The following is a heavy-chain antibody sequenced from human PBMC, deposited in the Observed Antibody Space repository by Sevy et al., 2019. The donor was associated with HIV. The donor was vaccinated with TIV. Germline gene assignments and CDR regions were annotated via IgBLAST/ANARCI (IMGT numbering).Heavy chain of an antibody. Sequence: GGSLRLSCAASGFTFSDYGMNWFRQAPGRGLEWVAVISYDGSNKYYSDSVKGRFTISRDNSKDTLILQMNSLRAEDTAVYYCAKVRCRFCSGGSSYYFDNWGQGTLVTVSS. J-gene: IGHJ4*02. CDR1: GFTFSDYG. CDR2: ISYDGSNK. D-gene: IGHD2-15*01. V-gene: IGHV3-30*18. CDR3: AKVRCRFCSGGSSYYFDN.